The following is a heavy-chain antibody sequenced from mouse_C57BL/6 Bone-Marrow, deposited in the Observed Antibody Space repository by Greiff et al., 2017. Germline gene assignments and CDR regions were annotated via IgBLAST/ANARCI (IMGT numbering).Heavy chain of an antibody. V-gene: IGHV5-4*01. CDR1: GFTFSSYA. CDR3: ARERGYYDGDHYFDY. CDR2: ISDGGSYT. Sequence: EVKVVESGGGLVKPGGSLKLSCAASGFTFSSYALSWVRQTPETRLEWVATISDGGSYTYYPDNVKGRFTISRDNAKNNLYLQMSHLKSEDTAMYYCARERGYYDGDHYFDYWGQGTTLTGSS. J-gene: IGHJ2*01. D-gene: IGHD2-3*01.